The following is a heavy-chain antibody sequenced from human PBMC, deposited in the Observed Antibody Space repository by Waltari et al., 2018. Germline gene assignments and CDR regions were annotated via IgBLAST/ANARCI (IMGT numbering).Heavy chain of an antibody. V-gene: IGHV3-30*02. CDR1: GFTFSSYG. D-gene: IGHD4-17*01. Sequence: QVQLVESGGGVVQPGGSLRLSCAASGFTFSSYGMHWVRQAPGKGLEWVAFIRYDGSNKYYADSVKGRFTISRDNSKNTLYLQMNSLRAEDTAVYYCEKDNWGINDYGGSPFWGQGTMVTVSS. CDR3: EKDNWGINDYGGSPF. CDR2: IRYDGSNK. J-gene: IGHJ3*01.